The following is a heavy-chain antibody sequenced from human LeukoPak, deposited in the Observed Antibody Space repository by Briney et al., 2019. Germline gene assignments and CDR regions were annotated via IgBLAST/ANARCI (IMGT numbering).Heavy chain of an antibody. V-gene: IGHV3-30*03. CDR2: ISYDGSNK. D-gene: IGHD1-14*01. J-gene: IGHJ4*02. CDR1: GLTFSSYG. Sequence: GRSLRLSCAASGLTFSSYGMHWVRQAPGKGLEWVAVISYDGSNKYYADSVKGRFTISRDNSKNTLYLQMNSLRAEDTAVYYRASRVTGDFDYWGQGTLVTVSS. CDR3: ASRVTGDFDY.